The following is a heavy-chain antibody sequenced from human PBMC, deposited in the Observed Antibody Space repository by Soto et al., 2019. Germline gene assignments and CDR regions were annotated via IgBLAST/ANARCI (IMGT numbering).Heavy chain of an antibody. V-gene: IGHV3-33*01. Sequence: PGGSLRLSCAASGFTFSSYGMHWVRQAPGKGLEWVAVIWYDGSNKYYADSVKGRFTISRDNSKNTLYLQMNSLRAEDTAVYYCARDEVSSWFNFDYWGQGTLVTVSS. CDR1: GFTFSSYG. CDR3: ARDEVSSWFNFDY. D-gene: IGHD6-13*01. CDR2: IWYDGSNK. J-gene: IGHJ4*02.